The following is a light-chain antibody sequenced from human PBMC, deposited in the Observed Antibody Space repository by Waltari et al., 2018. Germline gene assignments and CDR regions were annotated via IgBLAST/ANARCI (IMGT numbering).Light chain of an antibody. J-gene: IGKJ2*01. CDR1: QSVLSSSNNKNY. CDR3: QQCYTFPYT. CDR2: WAS. V-gene: IGKV4-1*01. Sequence: DIVMTQSPDSLAVSLGERATINCKYSQSVLSSSNNKNYLAWYQQKPGQPPKLRISWASTRESGVPDRFSGSGSGTDFTLTISSLQAEDVAVYYCQQCYTFPYTFGQGTKLEIK.